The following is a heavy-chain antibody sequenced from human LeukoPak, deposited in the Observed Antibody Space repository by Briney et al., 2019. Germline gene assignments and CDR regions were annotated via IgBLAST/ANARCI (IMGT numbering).Heavy chain of an antibody. CDR2: INPGDSDT. CDR3: ARVPGYTYASDY. V-gene: IGHV5-51*01. CDR1: GYSLISYC. D-gene: IGHD5-18*01. Sequence: GESLKISCKGSGYSLISYCIAWVRQMPGKGLEWMGAINPGDSDTRYSPSFQGHVTISVDKSISTAYLQWSSLKASDSALYYCARVPGYTYASDYWGQGTLVTVSS. J-gene: IGHJ4*02.